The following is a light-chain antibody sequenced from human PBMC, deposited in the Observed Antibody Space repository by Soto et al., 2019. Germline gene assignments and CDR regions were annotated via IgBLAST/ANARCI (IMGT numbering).Light chain of an antibody. J-gene: IGLJ2*01. CDR2: DVT. CDR1: SSDVGGYNY. CDR3: SSYTSSSTLVV. Sequence: QSALTQPASVSGSPGQSITISCTGTSSDVGGYNYFSWYQQHPGKAPKLMIYDVTNRPSGVSNRFSGSKSGNTASLTISGLQGEDEADYYCSSYTSSSTLVVFGGGTKLTVL. V-gene: IGLV2-14*01.